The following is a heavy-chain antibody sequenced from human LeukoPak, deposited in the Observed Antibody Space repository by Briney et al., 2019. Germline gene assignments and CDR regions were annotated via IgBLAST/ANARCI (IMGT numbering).Heavy chain of an antibody. D-gene: IGHD3-22*01. V-gene: IGHV5-51*01. J-gene: IGHJ3*02. CDR2: IYPGDSDT. Sequence: ESLKISCQGSGYSFTSYWIGWVRQMPGKGLEGMGIIYPGDSDTRYSPSFQGQVTISADKSISTAYLQWSSLKASDTAMYYCARHNNYYDSSGYPFDAFDIWGQGTMVTVSS. CDR3: ARHNNYYDSSGYPFDAFDI. CDR1: GYSFTSYW.